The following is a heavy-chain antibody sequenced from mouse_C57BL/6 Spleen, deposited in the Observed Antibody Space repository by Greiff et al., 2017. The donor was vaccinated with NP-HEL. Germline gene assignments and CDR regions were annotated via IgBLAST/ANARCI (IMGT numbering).Heavy chain of an antibody. V-gene: IGHV1-81*01. Sequence: VQLVESGAELARPGASVKLSCKASGYTFTSYGISWVKQRTGQGLEWIGEIYPRSGNTYYNEKFKGKATLTADKSSSTAYMELRSLTSEDSAVYFCADYYGSSYGYWGQGTTLTVSS. D-gene: IGHD1-1*01. CDR2: IYPRSGNT. CDR1: GYTFTSYG. CDR3: ADYYGSSYGY. J-gene: IGHJ2*01.